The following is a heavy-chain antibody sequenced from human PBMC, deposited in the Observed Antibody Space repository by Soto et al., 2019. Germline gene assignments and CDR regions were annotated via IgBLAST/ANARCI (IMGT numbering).Heavy chain of an antibody. Sequence: PSETLSLTCAVSVGSISSYYWSWIRQPPGKGLEWIGYIYYSGSTNYNPSLKSRVTISVDTSKNQFSLKLSSVTAADTAVYYCARLGSSSLYYMDVWGKGTTVSVSS. J-gene: IGHJ6*03. CDR3: ARLGSSSLYYMDV. CDR1: VGSISSYY. V-gene: IGHV4-59*01. D-gene: IGHD6-13*01. CDR2: IYYSGST.